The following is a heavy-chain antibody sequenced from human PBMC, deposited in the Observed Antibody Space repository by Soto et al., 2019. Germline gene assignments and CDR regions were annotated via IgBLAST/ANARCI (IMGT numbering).Heavy chain of an antibody. CDR1: GNSLTSGDYF. CDR2: ASYGGSS. Sequence: PWQTLSRTCGVSGNSLTSGDYFWSWIRQPPGKGSESVVYASYGGSSFYNPSLKGRVTILLDPSKNQVSLIVQPVLDADKAVYYCARGVEGVTLVVTAFDIWGQGTMVTVSS. D-gene: IGHD2-21*02. V-gene: IGHV4-31*11. CDR3: ARGVEGVTLVVTAFDI. J-gene: IGHJ3*02.